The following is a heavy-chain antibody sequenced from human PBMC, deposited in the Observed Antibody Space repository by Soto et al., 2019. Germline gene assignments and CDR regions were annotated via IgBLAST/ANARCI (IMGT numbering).Heavy chain of an antibody. J-gene: IGHJ5*02. D-gene: IGHD6-13*01. V-gene: IGHV3-15*04. CDR2: IGGNTESGTT. CDR3: TISGGYSNIHHWFDP. CDR1: GFTFNMAW. Sequence: DVLLVESGGGLVKPGESLRLSCAASGFTFNMAWLSWVRQAPGKGLEWVGRIGGNTESGTTDYAAPVTGRFTISRDDSKNTVYLQMNSLKTEDTAVYYCTISGGYSNIHHWFDPWGQGTPVIVSS.